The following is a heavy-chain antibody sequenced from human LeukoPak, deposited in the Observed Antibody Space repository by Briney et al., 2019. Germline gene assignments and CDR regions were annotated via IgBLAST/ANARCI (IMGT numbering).Heavy chain of an antibody. D-gene: IGHD6-19*01. J-gene: IGHJ4*02. CDR2: MYSSGST. CDR3: ARQIAVAGKAGFGY. V-gene: IGHV4-4*07. Sequence: SETLSLTCTVSGGSISSYYWSWIRQPAGKGLEWIGCMYSSGSTNYNPSLKSRVTMSVDTSKNQFTLKLSSVTAADTAVYYCARQIAVAGKAGFGYWGQGTLVTVSS. CDR1: GGSISSYY.